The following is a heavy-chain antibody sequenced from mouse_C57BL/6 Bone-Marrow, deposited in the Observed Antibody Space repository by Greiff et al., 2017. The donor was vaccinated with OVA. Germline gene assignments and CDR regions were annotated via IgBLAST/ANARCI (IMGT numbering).Heavy chain of an antibody. CDR3: ARDASYGYDY. CDR1: GFTFSDFY. Sequence: EVQGVESGGGLVQSGRSLRLSCATSGFTFSDFYMEWVRQAPGKGLEWIAASRNKANDYTTEYSASVKGRFIVSRDTSQSILYLQMNALRAEDTAIYYCARDASYGYDYWGQGTTRTVSS. D-gene: IGHD2-2*01. V-gene: IGHV7-1*01. J-gene: IGHJ2*01. CDR2: SRNKANDYTT.